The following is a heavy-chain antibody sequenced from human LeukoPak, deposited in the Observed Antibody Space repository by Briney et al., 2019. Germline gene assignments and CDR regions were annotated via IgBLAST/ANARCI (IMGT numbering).Heavy chain of an antibody. CDR1: GFTFSSYT. D-gene: IGHD1-26*01. J-gene: IGHJ4*02. CDR2: IHNDGKIT. V-gene: IGHV3-64D*06. CDR3: VKDRSATYSFDC. Sequence: GGSLILSCSASGFTFSSYTMHWVRQAPGKGLEFVSAIHNDGKITYYADSVNGRFTISRDNSRNTLYLQVSSLRVEDTAVYYCVKDRSATYSFDCWGQGTLVTVSS.